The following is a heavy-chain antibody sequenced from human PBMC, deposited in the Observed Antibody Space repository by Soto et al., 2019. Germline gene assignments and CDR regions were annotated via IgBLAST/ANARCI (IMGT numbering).Heavy chain of an antibody. CDR1: GFTFDDYG. V-gene: IGHV3-20*04. Sequence: EVQLVESGGGVVRPGGSLRLSCAASGFTFDDYGMSWVRQAPGKGLEWVSGINWNGGRTAYADSVKGRFTISRDNAKNSRYLQMNSPRAEDTALYYWVRLLYSNSAQQRGTDGWGQGTTVTVSS. CDR3: VRLLYSNSAQQRGTDG. CDR2: INWNGGRT. D-gene: IGHD6-13*01. J-gene: IGHJ6*02.